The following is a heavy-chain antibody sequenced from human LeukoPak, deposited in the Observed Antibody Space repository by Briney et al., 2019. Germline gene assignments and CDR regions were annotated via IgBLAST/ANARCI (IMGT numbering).Heavy chain of an antibody. CDR1: GFTFSDYY. CDR2: ISDSGTTI. V-gene: IGHV3-11*04. CDR3: ARDGTVTTSWFDP. D-gene: IGHD4-4*01. J-gene: IGHJ5*02. Sequence: GGSLRLSCAASGFTFSDYYMSWIRQAPGKGLEWISYISDSGTTIYYADSVKGRFTISRDNAKNSLYLQMNSLRAEDTAVYYCARDGTVTTSWFDPWGQGTLVTVSS.